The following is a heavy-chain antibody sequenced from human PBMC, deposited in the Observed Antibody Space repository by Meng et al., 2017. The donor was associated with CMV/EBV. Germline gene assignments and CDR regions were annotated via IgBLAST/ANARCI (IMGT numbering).Heavy chain of an antibody. V-gene: IGHV1-8*01. CDR3: AKGTEHSFDWLTHPRGPDNGLDV. CDR2: MNSNSGNT. Sequence: SVHVSCKASGYSFTNYDINWVRQATGQGLEWMGWMNSNSGNTGYAHKFQGRVTMTRNTSISTAFMELSSLSPEDTAVYYCAKGTEHSFDWLTHPRGPDNGLDVWGQGTTVTVSS. J-gene: IGHJ6*02. CDR1: GYSFTNYD. D-gene: IGHD3-9*01.